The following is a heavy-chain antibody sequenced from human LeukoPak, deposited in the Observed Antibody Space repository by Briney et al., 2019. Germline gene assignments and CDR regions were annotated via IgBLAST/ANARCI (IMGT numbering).Heavy chain of an antibody. V-gene: IGHV4-30-4*01. CDR1: GGSISSGDYY. CDR2: IYYSGST. D-gene: IGHD3-22*01. J-gene: IGHJ4*02. Sequence: SETLSLTCTVSGGSISSGDYYWSWIRQPPGKGLEWIGYIYYSGSTYYNPSLKSRVTISVDTSKNQFSLKLSSVTAADTAVYYCARARYYYDSSGSLFDYWGQGTLVTVSS. CDR3: ARARYYYDSSGSLFDY.